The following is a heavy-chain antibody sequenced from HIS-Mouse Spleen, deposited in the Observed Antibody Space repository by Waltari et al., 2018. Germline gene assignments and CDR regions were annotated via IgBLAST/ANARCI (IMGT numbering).Heavy chain of an antibody. CDR1: GGSFSGYY. D-gene: IGHD3-16*01. CDR3: ARGDLGGMDV. J-gene: IGHJ6*02. V-gene: IGHV4-34*01. CDR2: INQSGST. Sequence: QVQLQQWGAGLLKPSETLSLTCAVYGGSFSGYYWSWIRQPPGKGLEWIGEINQSGSTNYNPSLKSRVTISVDTSKNQFSLKLSSVTAADTAVYYCARGDLGGMDVWGQGTTVTVSS.